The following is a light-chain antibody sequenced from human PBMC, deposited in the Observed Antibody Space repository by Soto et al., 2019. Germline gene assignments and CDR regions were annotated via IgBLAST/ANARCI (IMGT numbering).Light chain of an antibody. Sequence: DIQMTQSPSTLSASVGDRVTITCRASQSIHSWLAWYQQKPGKAPKLLIYKASSLESGAPSRFSGSGSGTEFTLTISSLQPDDFATNYCQQYNSYPWPFGQGTKVEIK. CDR3: QQYNSYPWP. V-gene: IGKV1-5*03. J-gene: IGKJ1*01. CDR2: KAS. CDR1: QSIHSW.